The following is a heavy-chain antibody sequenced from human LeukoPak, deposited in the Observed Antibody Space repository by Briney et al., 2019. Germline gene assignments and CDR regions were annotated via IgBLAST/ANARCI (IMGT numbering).Heavy chain of an antibody. J-gene: IGHJ5*02. CDR1: GGSISSSSYY. Sequence: SEPLSLTCTVSGGSISSSSYYWGWIRQPPGKGLEWIGSIYYSASTYYNPSLKSRVTIFVDTSKNQISLTLSSVTAADTAVYYCARQTRFLEWLPTKWYDPWGQGTLVTVSS. CDR2: IYYSAST. D-gene: IGHD3-3*01. CDR3: ARQTRFLEWLPTKWYDP. V-gene: IGHV4-39*01.